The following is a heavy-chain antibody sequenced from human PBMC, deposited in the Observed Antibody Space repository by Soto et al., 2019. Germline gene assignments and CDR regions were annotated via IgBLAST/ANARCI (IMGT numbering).Heavy chain of an antibody. CDR2: ISNSGGST. V-gene: IGHV3-23*01. Sequence: SLRLSCAASGFTFSNYAVSWVRQATGKRLEWVSTISNSGGSTYYADSVKGRFTISRDSSKNTLYLQMNSLRAEDTAVYYCAADLKQLGSGYYYYYYMDVWGKGTTVTVSS. D-gene: IGHD6-6*01. J-gene: IGHJ6*03. CDR3: AADLKQLGSGYYYYYYMDV. CDR1: GFTFSNYA.